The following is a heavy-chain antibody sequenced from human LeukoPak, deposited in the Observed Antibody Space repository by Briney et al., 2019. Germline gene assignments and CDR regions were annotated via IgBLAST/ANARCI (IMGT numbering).Heavy chain of an antibody. J-gene: IGHJ4*02. CDR2: IYHSGST. V-gene: IGHV4-30-2*01. CDR1: GGSISSGGYS. CDR3: AALSPGAEDN. Sequence: SETLSLTCAVSGGSISSGGYSWSWIRQPPGKGLEWIAYIYHSGSTYYTPSLKSRVTISADRSKHQFSLKLSSVTAADTAVYYCAALSPGAEDNWGERNLLTVSS. D-gene: IGHD6-19*01.